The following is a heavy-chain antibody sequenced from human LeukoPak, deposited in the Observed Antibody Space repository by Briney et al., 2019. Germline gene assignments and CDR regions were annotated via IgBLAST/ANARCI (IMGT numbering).Heavy chain of an antibody. CDR2: IYTSGST. Sequence: SETLSLTCSVSGGSISSYNWSWIRQPAGKGLEWIGRIYTSGSTNYNPSLKSRVTMSVDTSKNQFSLKLSSVTAADTAVYYCARSSRDYDILTGYYSTDAFDIWGQGTMVTVSS. V-gene: IGHV4-4*07. D-gene: IGHD3-9*01. J-gene: IGHJ3*02. CDR3: ARSSRDYDILTGYYSTDAFDI. CDR1: GGSISSYN.